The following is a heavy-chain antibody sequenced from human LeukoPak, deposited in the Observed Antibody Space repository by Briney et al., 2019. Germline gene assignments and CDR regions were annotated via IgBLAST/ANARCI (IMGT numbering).Heavy chain of an antibody. V-gene: IGHV1-2*02. J-gene: IGHJ6*03. CDR1: GYTFTGYY. Sequence: GASVKVSCKASGYTFTGYYMHWVRQAPGQGLEWMGWINPNSGGTNYAQKFQGRVTMTRDTSISTAYMELSRLRSDDTAVYYCGVMGATDYYYYYMDVWGKGTTVTVSS. CDR2: INPNSGGT. D-gene: IGHD1-26*01. CDR3: GVMGATDYYYYYMDV.